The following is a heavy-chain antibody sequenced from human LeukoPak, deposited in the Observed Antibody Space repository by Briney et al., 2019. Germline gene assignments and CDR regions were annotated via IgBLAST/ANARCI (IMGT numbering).Heavy chain of an antibody. D-gene: IGHD3-3*01. Sequence: GSSVKVSCKASGGTFSSYAISWVRQAPGQGLEWMGRIIPIFGTTNYAQKFQGRVTITTDESTSTAYMELSSLRSGDTAVYYCARDAAMTISVNWFDPWGQGTLVTVSS. CDR1: GGTFSSYA. CDR2: IIPIFGTT. J-gene: IGHJ5*02. V-gene: IGHV1-69*05. CDR3: ARDAAMTISVNWFDP.